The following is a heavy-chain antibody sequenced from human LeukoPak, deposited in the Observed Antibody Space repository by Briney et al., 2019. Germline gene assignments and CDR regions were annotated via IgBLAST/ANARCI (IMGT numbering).Heavy chain of an antibody. CDR2: ISYDGSDK. Sequence: GGSLRLSCSASGFTFSICGMSWVRQAPGEGLEWLTLISYDGSDKYYADSVKGRFTISRDDSKNTLYLQMNSLRAEDTAVFYCARGDWLDYWGQGTLVTVSS. D-gene: IGHD3-9*01. V-gene: IGHV3-30*03. CDR1: GFTFSICG. CDR3: ARGDWLDY. J-gene: IGHJ4*02.